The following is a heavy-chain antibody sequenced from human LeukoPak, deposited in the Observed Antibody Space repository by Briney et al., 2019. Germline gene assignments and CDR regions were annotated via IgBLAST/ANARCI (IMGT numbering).Heavy chain of an antibody. Sequence: PGGSLRLSCAASGFTFSSYSMNWVHQAPGRGLEWVSVIYSGGRTYYADSVKGRFTISRDNSKNTLYLQMNSLRAEDTAVYYCARGNSGSSYVEYYYGMDVWGQGTTVTVSS. CDR2: IYSGGRT. J-gene: IGHJ6*02. D-gene: IGHD1-26*01. CDR1: GFTFSSYS. V-gene: IGHV3-53*01. CDR3: ARGNSGSSYVEYYYGMDV.